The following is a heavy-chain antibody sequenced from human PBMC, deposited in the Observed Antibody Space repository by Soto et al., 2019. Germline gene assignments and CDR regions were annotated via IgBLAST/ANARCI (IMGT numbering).Heavy chain of an antibody. V-gene: IGHV4-31*03. CDR1: GGSLSSGGYY. CDR2: IYYSGST. Sequence: SETLSLTCTVSGGSLSSGGYYWSWIRQHPGKGLEWIGYIYYSGSTYYNPSLKSRVTISVDTSKNQFSLKLSSVTAADTAVYYCARGSGIYYYYMDVWGKGTTVTVSS. J-gene: IGHJ6*03. CDR3: ARGSGIYYYYMDV. D-gene: IGHD1-1*01.